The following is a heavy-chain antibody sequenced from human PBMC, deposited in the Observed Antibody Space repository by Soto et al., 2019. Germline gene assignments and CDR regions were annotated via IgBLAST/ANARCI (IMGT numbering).Heavy chain of an antibody. CDR3: ARSYSYGWNDY. V-gene: IGHV5-51*01. D-gene: IGHD5-18*01. J-gene: IGHJ4*02. Sequence: GESLKISCKGSGYSFTSYWIGWVRQMPGKGLEWMGIIYPGDSDTRYSPSFQGQVTISADKSISTAYMELSSLTSGDTAVYYCARSYSYGWNDYWGQGTLVTVSS. CDR2: IYPGDSDT. CDR1: GYSFTSYW.